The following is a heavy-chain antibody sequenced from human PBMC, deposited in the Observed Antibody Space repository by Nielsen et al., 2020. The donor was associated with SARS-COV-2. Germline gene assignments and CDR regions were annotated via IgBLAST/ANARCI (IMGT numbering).Heavy chain of an antibody. CDR2: ISAYNGNT. CDR3: ARAVGAYRDYYYGMDV. V-gene: IGHV1-18*01. CDR1: GYTFTSYG. J-gene: IGHJ6*02. Sequence: ASVKVSCKASGYTFTSYGISWVRQAPGQGLEWMGWISAYNGNTNYAQKLQGRVTMTTDTSTSTAYMELRSLRSDDTAVYYCARAVGAYRDYYYGMDVWGQGTTVTVSS. D-gene: IGHD1-26*01.